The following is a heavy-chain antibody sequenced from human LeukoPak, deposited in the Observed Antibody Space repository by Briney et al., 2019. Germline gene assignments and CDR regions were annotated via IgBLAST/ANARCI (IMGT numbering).Heavy chain of an antibody. CDR3: ARDRGSSGWYEFDY. D-gene: IGHD6-19*01. CDR1: GFTSSNYW. J-gene: IGHJ4*02. CDR2: IKQDGSEK. Sequence: GGSLRLSCAASGFTSSNYWMSWVRQAPRKGLEWVANIKQDGSEKYYVDSVKGRFTISRDNAKNSLYLQMNSLRAEGTAVYYCARDRGSSGWYEFDYWSQGTLVTVSS. V-gene: IGHV3-7*01.